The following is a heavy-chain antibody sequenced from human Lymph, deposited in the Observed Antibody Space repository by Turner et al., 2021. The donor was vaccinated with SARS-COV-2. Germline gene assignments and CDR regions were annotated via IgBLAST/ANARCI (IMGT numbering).Heavy chain of an antibody. V-gene: IGHV3-48*02. J-gene: IGHJ6*02. D-gene: IGHD2-15*01. CDR2: ISIRSSTI. CDR3: ARDRGGYGAYYYGMDV. Sequence: EVQLVESGGGLVQPGGSLRLSCAASGFTFSSYSMNWVRQAPGKGLEWVSYISIRSSTIYYADSVKGRFTISRDNAKNSLYLQMNSLRDEDTAVYYCARDRGGYGAYYYGMDVWGQGTTVTVSS. CDR1: GFTFSSYS.